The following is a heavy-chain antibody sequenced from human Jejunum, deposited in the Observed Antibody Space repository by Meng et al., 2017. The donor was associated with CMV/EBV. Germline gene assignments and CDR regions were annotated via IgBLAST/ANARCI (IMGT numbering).Heavy chain of an antibody. CDR3: GRGRIYDY. CDR1: GYTLNNYD. D-gene: IGHD2-15*01. CDR2: MSPNGGRT. V-gene: IGHV1-8*01. J-gene: IGHJ4*02. Sequence: VSCKASGYTLNNYDVHWVRQVTGRGLEWMGWMSPNGGRTGYAPKFQGRVTMTWNTSITTAYMELRSLTFEDTAVYYCGRGRIYDYWGQGTLVTVSS.